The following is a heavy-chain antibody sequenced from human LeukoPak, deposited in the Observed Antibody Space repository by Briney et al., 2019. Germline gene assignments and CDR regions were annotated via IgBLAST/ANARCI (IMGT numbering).Heavy chain of an antibody. CDR2: ISAYNGNT. D-gene: IGHD1-26*01. V-gene: IGHV1-18*01. J-gene: IGHJ6*03. Sequence: ASVKVSCKASGYTFTSYGISWVRQAPGQGLEWMGWISAYNGNTNYAQKLQGRVTMTTDTSTSTAYMELRSLRSEDTAVYYCARTVWVGGSSNRNYYYYYMDVWGKGTTVTVSS. CDR1: GYTFTSYG. CDR3: ARTVWVGGSSNRNYYYYYMDV.